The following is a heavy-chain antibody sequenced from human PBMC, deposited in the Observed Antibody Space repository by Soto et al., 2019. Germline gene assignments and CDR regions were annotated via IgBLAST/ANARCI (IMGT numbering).Heavy chain of an antibody. CDR2: IYPGDSDT. V-gene: IGHV5-51*03. CDR3: ARMLGYCSSTSCSGDFDY. Sequence: EVQLVQSGAEVKKPGESLKISCKGSGYSFTNYWIAWVRQMPGKGLEWMGIIYPGDSDTRYSPSFQGQVTVSADKSINTAYLQWSSLKASDTAMYYCARMLGYCSSTSCSGDFDYWGQGTLVTVSS. CDR1: GYSFTNYW. D-gene: IGHD2-2*01. J-gene: IGHJ4*02.